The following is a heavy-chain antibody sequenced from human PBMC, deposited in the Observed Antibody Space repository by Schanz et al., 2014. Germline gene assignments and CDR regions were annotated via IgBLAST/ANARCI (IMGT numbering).Heavy chain of an antibody. CDR1: GFTFSTYS. J-gene: IGHJ6*02. CDR3: ATEGPRGTRHPINYYYAMDN. V-gene: IGHV3-21*01. D-gene: IGHD6-6*01. Sequence: EVHLLESGGGLVQPGGSLRLSCAVSGFTFSTYSMNWVRQAPGKGLEWVSSISSSSTYIYYADSLKGRFTISRDNAKNSLYLQMNSLRAEDTAVYYCATEGPRGTRHPINYYYAMDNWGQGTKVTV. CDR2: ISSSSTYI.